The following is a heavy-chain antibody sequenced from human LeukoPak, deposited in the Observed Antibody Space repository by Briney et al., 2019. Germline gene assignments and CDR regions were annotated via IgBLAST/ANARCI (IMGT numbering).Heavy chain of an antibody. V-gene: IGHV1-18*01. CDR2: ISAYNGNT. CDR3: ARIPYYYYYMDV. Sequence: ASVKVSCKVSGYTLTELSMHWVRQAPGQGLEWMGWISAYNGNTNYAQKLQGRVTMTTDTSTSTAYMELRSLRSDDTAVYYCARIPYYYYYMDVWGKGTTVTISS. J-gene: IGHJ6*03. CDR1: GYTLTELS.